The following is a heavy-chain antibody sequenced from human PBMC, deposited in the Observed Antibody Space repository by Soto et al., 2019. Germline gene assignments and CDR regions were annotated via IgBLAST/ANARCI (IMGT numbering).Heavy chain of an antibody. V-gene: IGHV1-58*01. CDR2: IVVGSGNT. CDR1: GFNFTSPA. J-gene: IGHJ4*02. CDR3: AALGIIYVSSGSYDY. D-gene: IGHD3-22*01. Sequence: SVKVSCNASGFNFTSPAVQWVRQARGHRLAWIGWIVVGSGNTNYAQKFQERVTITRDMSKSTAYMELSSLRSEDTAEYYCAALGIIYVSSGSYDYWGQGTLVTVSS.